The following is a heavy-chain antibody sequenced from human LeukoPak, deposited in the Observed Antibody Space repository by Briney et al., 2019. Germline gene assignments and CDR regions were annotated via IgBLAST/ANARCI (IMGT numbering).Heavy chain of an antibody. CDR3: ASRPRYESIP. D-gene: IGHD3-22*01. CDR2: ISGSGGST. J-gene: IGHJ5*02. V-gene: IGHV3-23*01. Sequence: GGTLRLSCAASGFTFSSYGMSWVRQAPGKGLEWVSAISGSGGSTYYADSVKGRFTISRDNSKNTLYLQMNSLRAEDTAVYYCASRPRYESIPWGQGTLVTVSS. CDR1: GFTFSSYG.